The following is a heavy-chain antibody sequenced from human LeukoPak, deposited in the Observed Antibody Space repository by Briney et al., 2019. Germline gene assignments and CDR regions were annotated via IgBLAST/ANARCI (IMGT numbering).Heavy chain of an antibody. CDR1: GGSISSNSYY. D-gene: IGHD5-18*01. CDR2: IHYSAST. Sequence: SETLSLTCTVSGGSISSNSYYWGWIRQPPGKGLEWIGSIHYSASTYSNPSLKSRVTISVDTSKNQFSLKVSSVSAADTAVYYCARDAGGYSYGSWYFDLWGRGTLVTVSS. V-gene: IGHV4-39*02. CDR3: ARDAGGYSYGSWYFDL. J-gene: IGHJ2*01.